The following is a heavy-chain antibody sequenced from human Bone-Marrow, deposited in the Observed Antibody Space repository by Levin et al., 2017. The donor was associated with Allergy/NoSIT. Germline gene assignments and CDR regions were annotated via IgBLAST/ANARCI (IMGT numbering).Heavy chain of an antibody. J-gene: IGHJ6*02. D-gene: IGHD5-12*01. CDR1: GGSISSYY. Sequence: SETLSLTCTVSGGSISSYYWSWIRQPPGKGLEWIGYIYYSGSTNYNPSLKSRVTISVDTSKNQFSLKLSSVTAADTAVYYCARDRGYTGDRQVHYYGMDVWGQGTTVTVSS. CDR3: ARDRGYTGDRQVHYYGMDV. V-gene: IGHV4-59*01. CDR2: IYYSGST.